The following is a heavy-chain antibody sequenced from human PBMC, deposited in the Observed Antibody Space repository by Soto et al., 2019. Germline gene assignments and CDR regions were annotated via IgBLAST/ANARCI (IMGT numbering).Heavy chain of an antibody. CDR1: GASISSYY. V-gene: IGHV4-4*07. J-gene: IGHJ4*02. CDR2: IYTGGST. Sequence: QVQLQESGPGLVKPSETLSLICTVSGASISSYYWTWIRQPAGKGLEWIGRIYTGGSTDYNPSLKSLATMSVDTSKNQFSLKVTYVTAADTAVYYCARGFGGSWYYFAYWGQGTLVTVSS. CDR3: ARGFGGSWYYFAY. D-gene: IGHD2-15*01.